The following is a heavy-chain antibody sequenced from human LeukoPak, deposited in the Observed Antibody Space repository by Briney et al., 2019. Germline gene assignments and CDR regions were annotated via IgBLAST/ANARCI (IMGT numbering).Heavy chain of an antibody. CDR1: GGTFSSYA. CDR2: IIPIFGIA. CDR3: ARDGGKDIVVVPAADNWFDP. V-gene: IGHV1-69*04. D-gene: IGHD2-2*01. J-gene: IGHJ5*02. Sequence: SVKVSCKASGGTFSSYAISWVRQAPGQGLEWMGRIIPIFGIANYAQKFQGRVTITADKSTSTAYMELSSLRSEDTAEYYCARDGGKDIVVVPAADNWFDPWGQGTLVTVSS.